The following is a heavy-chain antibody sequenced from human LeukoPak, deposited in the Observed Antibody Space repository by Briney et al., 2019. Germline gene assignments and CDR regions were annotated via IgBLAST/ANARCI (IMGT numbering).Heavy chain of an antibody. CDR3: ARGPHKAITMVRGVIGY. V-gene: IGHV3-30-3*01. Sequence: GGSLRLSCAASGFTFSSYAMHWVRQAPGKGLEWVAVISYDGSNKYYADSVKGRFTISRDNSKNTLYLQMNSLRAEDTAVYYCARGPHKAITMVRGVIGYWGQGTLITVSS. CDR1: GFTFSSYA. J-gene: IGHJ4*02. D-gene: IGHD3-10*01. CDR2: ISYDGSNK.